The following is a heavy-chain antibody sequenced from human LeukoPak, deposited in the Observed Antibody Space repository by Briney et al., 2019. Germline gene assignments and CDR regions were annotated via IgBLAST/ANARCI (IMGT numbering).Heavy chain of an antibody. V-gene: IGHV4-4*07. J-gene: IGHJ6*03. CDR2: IYTSGST. CDR1: GGSISSYY. Sequence: SETLSLTCTVSGGSISSYYWSWIRQPAGKGLEWIGRIYTSGSTNYNPSLKSRVTMSVDTSKNQFSLKLSSVTAADTAVYYCARAYDSPSRGYYYMDVWGKGTTVTVSS. CDR3: ARAYDSPSRGYYYMDV. D-gene: IGHD3-3*01.